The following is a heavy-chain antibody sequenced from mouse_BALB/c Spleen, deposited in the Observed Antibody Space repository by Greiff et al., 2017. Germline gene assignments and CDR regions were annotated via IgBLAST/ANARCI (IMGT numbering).Heavy chain of an antibody. CDR1: GYSFTGYT. V-gene: IGHV1-18*01. Sequence: EVQLQQSGPELVKPGASMKISCKASGYSFTGYTMNWVKQSHGKNLEWIGLINPYNGGTSYNQKFKGKATLTVDKSSSTAYMQLLSLTSEDSAVYYCARFPIYYGDYYYAIDYWGQGTSVTVSS. CDR3: ARFPIYYGDYYYAIDY. J-gene: IGHJ4*01. D-gene: IGHD2-13*01. CDR2: INPYNGGT.